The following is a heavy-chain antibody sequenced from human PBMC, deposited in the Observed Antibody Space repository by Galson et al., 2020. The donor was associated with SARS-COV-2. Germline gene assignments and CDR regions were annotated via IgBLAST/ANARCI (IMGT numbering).Heavy chain of an antibody. D-gene: IGHD2-15*01. Sequence: AETLSLTCTVSGESINYNHNYWGWIRQPPGKGLEWIGSINYDGSTNHNPSLKSRVTISVDTSRNQFSLKLTSVTAADTGLFYSATHAGNSGRSPFFASWGQGTLVSVSS. J-gene: IGHJ4*02. CDR2: INYDGST. CDR1: GESINYNHNY. V-gene: IGHV4-39*01. CDR3: ATHAGNSGRSPFFAS.